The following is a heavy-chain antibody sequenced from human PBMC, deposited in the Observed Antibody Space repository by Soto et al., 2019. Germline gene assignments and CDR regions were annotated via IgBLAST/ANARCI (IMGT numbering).Heavy chain of an antibody. D-gene: IGHD2-15*01. CDR2: ISSSSSYI. CDR1: GFTFSSYS. Sequence: GGSLRLSCAASGFTFSSYSMNWVRQAPGKGLEWVSSISSSSSYIYYADSVKGRFTISRDNAKNSLYLQMNSLRAEDTAVYYCARGGYCSGGSCYSVVVEYYYYMDVWGKGTTVTVSS. V-gene: IGHV3-21*01. J-gene: IGHJ6*03. CDR3: ARGGYCSGGSCYSVVVEYYYYMDV.